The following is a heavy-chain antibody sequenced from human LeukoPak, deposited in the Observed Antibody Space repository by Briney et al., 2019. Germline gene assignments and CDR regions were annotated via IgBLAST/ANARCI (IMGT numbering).Heavy chain of an antibody. D-gene: IGHD4/OR15-4a*01. CDR3: AKESGALGAPLYDY. CDR2: ISDNGGGT. CDR1: GFIFRNYA. V-gene: IGHV3-23*01. J-gene: IGHJ4*02. Sequence: PGGSLRLSCVASGFIFRNYAMSWVRQAPGEGLEWVSGISDNGGGTYYADSLKGRFTISRDNSKKMLYLQMNSLRAEDTAVYYCAKESGALGAPLYDYWGRGILVTASS.